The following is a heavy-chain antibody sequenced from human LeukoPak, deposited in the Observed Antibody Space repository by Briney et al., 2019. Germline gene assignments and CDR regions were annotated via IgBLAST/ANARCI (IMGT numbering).Heavy chain of an antibody. D-gene: IGHD6-6*01. CDR1: GFTFDDYG. CDR2: INWNGGST. CDR3: ARAKGSSSGPYNWFDP. V-gene: IGHV3-20*01. J-gene: IGHJ5*02. Sequence: PGGSLRLSCAASGFTFDDYGMSWVRQAPGKGLEWVSGINWNGGSTGYADSVKGRFTISRDNAKNSLYLQMNSLRAEDTALYHCARAKGSSSGPYNWFDPWGQGTLVTVSS.